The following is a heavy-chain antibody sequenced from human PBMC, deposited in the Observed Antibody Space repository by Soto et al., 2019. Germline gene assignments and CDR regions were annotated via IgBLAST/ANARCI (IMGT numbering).Heavy chain of an antibody. CDR1: GFTFSSYW. CDR3: ARVCTGGSCYQFDS. Sequence: PGGSLRLSCAASGFTFSSYWMQLVRQAPGKGLVWVSRINGDGSNTNYADSVKGRFTISRDNAKNTLYLQMNTLRADDTAVYYCARVCTGGSCYQFDSWGQGTLVTVSS. D-gene: IGHD2-15*01. J-gene: IGHJ4*02. V-gene: IGHV3-74*01. CDR2: INGDGSNT.